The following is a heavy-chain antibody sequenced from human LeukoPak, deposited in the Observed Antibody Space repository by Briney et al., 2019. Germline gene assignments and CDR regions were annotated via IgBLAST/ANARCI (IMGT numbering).Heavy chain of an antibody. J-gene: IGHJ4*02. CDR1: GGSISSSSYY. Sequence: SETLSLTCSVSGGSISSSSYYWGWIRQPPGKGLEWIGSIYYSGSTYYNPSLKSRVTISVDTSKNQFSLKLSSVTAADTAVYYCARQRIAVAGTRKVFDYWGQGTLVTVSS. CDR2: IYYSGST. CDR3: ARQRIAVAGTRKVFDY. V-gene: IGHV4-39*01. D-gene: IGHD6-19*01.